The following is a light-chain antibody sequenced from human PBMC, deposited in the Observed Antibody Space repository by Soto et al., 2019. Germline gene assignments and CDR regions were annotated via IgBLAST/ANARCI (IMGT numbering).Light chain of an antibody. J-gene: IGKJ4*01. V-gene: IGKV3-20*01. CDR2: GAS. CDR3: QQYSTSPLT. CDR1: QSARSSH. Sequence: EIVLTQSPGTLSLSPGERATLSCRASQSARSSHLAWYQQKPGQAPRLLIYGASSRATGIPDRFSGSGSGTDFTLTISRLEPEDFAVYHCQQYSTSPLTFGGGSKVDIK.